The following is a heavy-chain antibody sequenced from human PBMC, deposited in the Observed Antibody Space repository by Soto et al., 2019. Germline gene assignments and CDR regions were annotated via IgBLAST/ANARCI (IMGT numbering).Heavy chain of an antibody. J-gene: IGHJ4*02. CDR2: IDPSDSQT. D-gene: IGHD3-22*01. CDR3: ARQIYDSDSGPNCQYYFDS. CDR1: GYSFAGYW. V-gene: IGHV5-10-1*01. Sequence: GESLKISCKGSGYSFAGYWLTCVRQMPGKGLEWMVRIDPSDSQTYYSPSFRGHVTISAAKSITTVFLQWSSLRASDTAMYYCARQIYDSDSGPNCQYYFDSWGQGTLVTVSS.